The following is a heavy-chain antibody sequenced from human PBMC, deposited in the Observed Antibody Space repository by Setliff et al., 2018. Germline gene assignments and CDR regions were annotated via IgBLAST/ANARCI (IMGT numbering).Heavy chain of an antibody. CDR3: ARDQWVRSPPLYFSYSMDV. D-gene: IGHD5-12*01. J-gene: IGHJ6*02. V-gene: IGHV4-4*07. Sequence: SETLSLTCTVSGGSIINSYYWSWIRQPAGKGLEWIGRISTSGNTNYNPSLKSRVTVSLDTSKNQFSLKLTSMTAADTAVYYCARDQWVRSPPLYFSYSMDVWGQGTAVTVSS. CDR2: ISTSGNT. CDR1: GGSIINSYY.